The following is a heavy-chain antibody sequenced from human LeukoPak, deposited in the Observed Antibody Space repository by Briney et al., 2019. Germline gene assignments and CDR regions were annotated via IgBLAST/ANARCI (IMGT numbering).Heavy chain of an antibody. J-gene: IGHJ4*02. V-gene: IGHV4-59*08. CDR1: GDSISSYY. D-gene: IGHD3-10*01. CDR2: IYYSGST. Sequence: SETLSLTCTVSGDSISSYYWSWIRQPPGKGLEWIGYIYYSGSTNYNPSLKSRVTISVDTSKNQFSLKLSSVTAADTAVYYCARFLPDYYGSGSYFDYWGQGTLVTVSS. CDR3: ARFLPDYYGSGSYFDY.